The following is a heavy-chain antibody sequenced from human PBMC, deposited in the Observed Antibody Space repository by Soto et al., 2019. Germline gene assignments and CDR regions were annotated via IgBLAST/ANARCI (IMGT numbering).Heavy chain of an antibody. V-gene: IGHV4-39*02. D-gene: IGHD1-1*01. CDR2: IYYNGNT. J-gene: IGHJ4*02. Sequence: QLQLKESGPGLVKPSETLSLTCSVSGGSISSSSYYWGWIRQPPGKELEWIGSIYYNGNTYDNASIKSRVTMTVDTSKNHVSLKLNSVTAADTAVYYCARSGQVRGTDYFEYWGQGILVTVSS. CDR3: ARSGQVRGTDYFEY. CDR1: GGSISSSSYY.